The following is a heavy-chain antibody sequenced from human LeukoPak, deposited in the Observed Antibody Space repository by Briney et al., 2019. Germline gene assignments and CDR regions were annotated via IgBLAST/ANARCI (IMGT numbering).Heavy chain of an antibody. D-gene: IGHD3-10*01. CDR1: GYTFTSYY. J-gene: IGHJ4*02. CDR2: INPSGGST. Sequence: GASVKVSCKASGYTFTSYYMHWVRQAPGQGLEWMGIINPSGGSTSYTQKFQGRVTMTRDTSTSTVYMELSSLRSEDTAVYYCARDLVEFSSGSEQYLFDYWGQGTLVTVSS. CDR3: ARDLVEFSSGSEQYLFDY. V-gene: IGHV1-46*01.